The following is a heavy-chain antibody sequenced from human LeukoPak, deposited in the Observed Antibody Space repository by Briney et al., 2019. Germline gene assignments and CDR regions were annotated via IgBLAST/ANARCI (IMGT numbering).Heavy chain of an antibody. D-gene: IGHD3-10*01. CDR3: AKDRAARGVIPDY. CDR1: GFTFSSYG. CDR2: ISYDGSNK. V-gene: IGHV3-30*18. J-gene: IGHJ4*02. Sequence: GGSLRLSCAASGFTFSSYGMHWVRQAPGKGLEWVAVISYDGSNKYYADSVKGRFTISRDNSKNTLYLQMNSLRAEDTAVYHCAKDRAARGVIPDYWGQGTLVTVSS.